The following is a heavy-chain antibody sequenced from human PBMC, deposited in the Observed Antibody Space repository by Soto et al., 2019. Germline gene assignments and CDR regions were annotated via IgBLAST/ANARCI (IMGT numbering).Heavy chain of an antibody. V-gene: IGHV3-48*03. CDR2: ISSSGSTI. Sequence: GSLRVWYGASGVTFSSYEGNWIRQVPGKGLEWVSYISSSGSTIYYADSVKGRFTISRDNAKNSLYLQMNSLRAEDTAVYYCARVEMEMTTIGNYWGQGTLVTVSS. D-gene: IGHD4-4*01. CDR1: GVTFSSYE. J-gene: IGHJ4*02. CDR3: ARVEMEMTTIGNY.